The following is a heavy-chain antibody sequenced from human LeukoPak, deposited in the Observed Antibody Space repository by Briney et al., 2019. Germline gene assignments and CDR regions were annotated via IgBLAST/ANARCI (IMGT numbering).Heavy chain of an antibody. D-gene: IGHD1-26*01. CDR3: ARDRGVGELLGSWFDP. Sequence: PGGSLRLSCAASGFTFSSYEMNWVRQAPGKGLEWVSSISSSSSYIYYADSVKGRFTISRDNAKNSLYLQMNSLRAEDTAVYYCARDRGVGELLGSWFDPWGQGTLVTVSS. J-gene: IGHJ5*02. V-gene: IGHV3-21*01. CDR1: GFTFSSYE. CDR2: ISSSSSYI.